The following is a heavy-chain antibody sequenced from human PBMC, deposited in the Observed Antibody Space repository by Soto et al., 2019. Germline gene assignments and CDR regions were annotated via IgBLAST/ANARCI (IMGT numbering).Heavy chain of an antibody. D-gene: IGHD5-12*01. CDR3: ARGYIVATILDY. J-gene: IGHJ4*02. CDR1: GFIFSNYE. V-gene: IGHV3-48*03. Sequence: GGSLRLSCAASGFIFSNYEMSWVRQAPGKGLEWVSYIDHSGTTIYYADSVKGRFTISRDNAKNSLFLQMNSLRAEDTAVYYCARGYIVATILDYWGQGTLVTVSS. CDR2: IDHSGTTI.